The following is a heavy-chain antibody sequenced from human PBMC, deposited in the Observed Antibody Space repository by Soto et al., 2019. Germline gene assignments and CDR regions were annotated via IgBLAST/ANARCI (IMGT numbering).Heavy chain of an antibody. CDR3: ARERIAAAGTAYFDY. D-gene: IGHD6-13*01. CDR2: IWYDGSNK. Sequence: QVQLVESGGGVVRPGRSLRLSCAASGFTFSNYGMHWVRQAPGKGLEWVAAIWYDGSNKYYADSVKGRFTISRDISKNTLYLQMNSRRAEDTAVYYCARERIAAAGTAYFDYWGPGTLVTVSS. CDR1: GFTFSNYG. J-gene: IGHJ4*02. V-gene: IGHV3-33*01.